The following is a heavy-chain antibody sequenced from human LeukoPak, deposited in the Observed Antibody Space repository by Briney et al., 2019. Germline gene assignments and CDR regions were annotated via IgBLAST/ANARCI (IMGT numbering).Heavy chain of an antibody. CDR3: ARDVGKAY. J-gene: IGHJ4*02. D-gene: IGHD4-23*01. CDR1: GFSISTYY. V-gene: IGHV4-4*07. CDR2: IHSSGNT. Sequence: SETLSLTCTVSGFSISTYYWSWFWQPAGKGLEWIGRIHSSGNTNYNPSLQSRVSLSIDTSQNQFSLRLTSLTAADTAVYFCARDVGKAYWGQGLLAIVSS.